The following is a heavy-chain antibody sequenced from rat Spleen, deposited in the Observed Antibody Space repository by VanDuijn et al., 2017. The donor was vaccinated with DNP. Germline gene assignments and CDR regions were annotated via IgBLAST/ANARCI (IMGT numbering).Heavy chain of an antibody. CDR1: GHSITDSYR. J-gene: IGHJ3*01. V-gene: IGHV3-3*01. D-gene: IGHD1-1*01. Sequence: EVQLQESGPGLVKPSQSLSLTCSVTGHSITDSYRWNWIRKFPGNKLEWMGYINSAANTRYNPSLKGRISITNDTSKNQFFLQVNSVTAEDTATYYCASTQFSGDVNWFAYWGQGTLVTVSS. CDR3: ASTQFSGDVNWFAY. CDR2: INSAANT.